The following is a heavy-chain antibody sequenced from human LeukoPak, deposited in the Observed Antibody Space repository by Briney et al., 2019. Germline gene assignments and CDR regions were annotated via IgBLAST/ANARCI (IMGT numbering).Heavy chain of an antibody. CDR2: IRSKANSYAT. V-gene: IGHV3-73*01. D-gene: IGHD3-22*01. J-gene: IGHJ3*02. CDR3: TSPPDSSGYYSDAFDI. Sequence: GGSLRLSCAASGFTFSGSAMHWVRQASGKGLEWVGRIRSKANSYATAYAASVKGRFTISRDDSKNTAYLQMNSLKTEDTAVYYCTSPPDSSGYYSDAFDIWGQGTMVTVSS. CDR1: GFTFSGSA.